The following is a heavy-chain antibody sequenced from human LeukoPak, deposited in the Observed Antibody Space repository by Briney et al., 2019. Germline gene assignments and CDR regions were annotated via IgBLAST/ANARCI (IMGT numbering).Heavy chain of an antibody. Sequence: GGSLRLSCAASGFSFGYYGMNWVRQAPGKGLEWISYISSGSVTIYYADSVQGRFFISRDDAKSSLYLQVNSLRVEDTAVYYCARVAGAWADDYWGQGALVTVSS. J-gene: IGHJ4*02. CDR2: ISSGSVTI. CDR3: ARVAGAWADDY. D-gene: IGHD3-3*01. V-gene: IGHV3-48*01. CDR1: GFSFGYYG.